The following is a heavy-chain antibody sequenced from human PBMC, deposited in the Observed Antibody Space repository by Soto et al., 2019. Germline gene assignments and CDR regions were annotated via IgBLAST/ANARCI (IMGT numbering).Heavy chain of an antibody. CDR1: GYTFTNYG. J-gene: IGHJ4*02. V-gene: IGHV1-18*01. CDR2: ISAHNGNK. D-gene: IGHD1-1*01. CDR3: ARGRYGDY. Sequence: QVHLVQSGAEVKKPGASVKVSCKASGYTFTNYGITWVRQAPGQGLEWMGWISAHNGNKDYAQKLQGRVIVTRDTSTSTAYMELRSLISDDTAVYYCARGRYGDYWGQGALVTVSS.